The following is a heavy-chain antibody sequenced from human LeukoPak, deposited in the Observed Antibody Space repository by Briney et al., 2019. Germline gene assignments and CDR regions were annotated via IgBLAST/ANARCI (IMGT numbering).Heavy chain of an antibody. D-gene: IGHD3-3*01. V-gene: IGHV4-30-4*08. CDR1: GGSISSGSYY. CDR3: ARDLWSGYLPHAFDI. J-gene: IGHJ3*02. Sequence: PSETLSLTCTVSGGSISSGSYYWSWIRQPPGKGLEWIGYIYYSGSTYYNPSLKSRVTISVDTSKNQFSLKLSSVTAADTAVYYCARDLWSGYLPHAFDIWGQGTMVTVSS. CDR2: IYYSGST.